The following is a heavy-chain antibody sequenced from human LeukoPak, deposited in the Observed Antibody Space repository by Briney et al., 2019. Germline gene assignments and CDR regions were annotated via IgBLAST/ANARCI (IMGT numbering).Heavy chain of an antibody. CDR3: ARDGGLYCSGGNCYGGLDYYYYMDV. Sequence: PSETLSLTCTVSGGSISSGTYYWTWIRQPAGKGLEWIGRIYTSGSTNYNPSLKSRVTISVDTSKNQFSLKLRSVTAADTAVYYCARDGGLYCSGGNCYGGLDYYYYMDVWGKGTTVTISS. CDR1: GGSISSGTYY. J-gene: IGHJ6*03. CDR2: IYTSGST. V-gene: IGHV4-61*02. D-gene: IGHD2-15*01.